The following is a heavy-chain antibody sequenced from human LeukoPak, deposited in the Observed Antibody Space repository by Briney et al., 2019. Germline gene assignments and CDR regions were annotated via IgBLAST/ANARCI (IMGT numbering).Heavy chain of an antibody. D-gene: IGHD2-2*02. CDR3: AKVVAGRYCSSTSCYTMAFDI. CDR2: ISGSGGST. V-gene: IGHV3-23*01. Sequence: TGGSLRLSCAASGFTFSSYAMSWVRQAPGKGLEWVSAISGSGGSTYYADSVKGRFTISRDNSKNTLYLQMNSLRAEDTAVYYCAKVVAGRYCSSTSCYTMAFDIWGQGTTVTVSS. CDR1: GFTFSSYA. J-gene: IGHJ3*02.